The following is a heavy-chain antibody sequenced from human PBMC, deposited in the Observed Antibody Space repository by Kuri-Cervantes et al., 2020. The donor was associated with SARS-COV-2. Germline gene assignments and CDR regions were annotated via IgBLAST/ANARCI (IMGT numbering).Heavy chain of an antibody. D-gene: IGHD4-11*01. CDR3: ARAYSNYVLSDY. J-gene: IGHJ4*02. V-gene: IGHV4-39*07. CDR1: GGSISSSSYY. CDR2: IYYSGST. Sequence: GSLRPACTVSGGSISSSSYYWGWIRQPPGKGLEWIGSIYYSGSTYYNPSLKSRVTISVDTSKNQFSLKLSSVTAADTAVYYCARAYSNYVLSDYWGQGTLVTVSS.